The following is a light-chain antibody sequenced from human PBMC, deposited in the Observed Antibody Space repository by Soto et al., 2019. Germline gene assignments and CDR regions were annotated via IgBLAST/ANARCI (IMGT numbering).Light chain of an antibody. CDR1: SSDVGAYNY. CDR2: DVS. V-gene: IGLV2-14*03. J-gene: IGLJ1*01. Sequence: QSVLTQPASVSGSPGQSITISCTGTSSDVGAYNYVSWYQQHPGQAPKLMIYDVSNRPSGVSDRFSGSKSGNTASLTISGLKAEDEADYYCYSCSRSSGTRYVFGTGTKLTVL. CDR3: YSCSRSSGTRYV.